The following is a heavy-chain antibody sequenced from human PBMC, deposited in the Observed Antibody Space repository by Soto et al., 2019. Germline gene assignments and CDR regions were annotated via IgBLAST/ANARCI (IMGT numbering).Heavy chain of an antibody. Sequence: GGSLGLSFAASGFTFGSYAIHWARQAPGKGLEWVALIWYDGSNKYYADSVKGRFTISRDNSKNTLYLQMNSLRAEDTAVYYCAREKTTVTRDFGYYGMDVWGQGTTVTVSS. CDR3: AREKTTVTRDFGYYGMDV. CDR1: GFTFGSYA. CDR2: IWYDGSNK. V-gene: IGHV3-33*01. J-gene: IGHJ6*02. D-gene: IGHD4-17*01.